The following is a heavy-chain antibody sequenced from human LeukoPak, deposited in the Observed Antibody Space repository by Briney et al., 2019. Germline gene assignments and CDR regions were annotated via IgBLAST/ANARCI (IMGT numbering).Heavy chain of an antibody. CDR1: GGSISGNYY. V-gene: IGHV4-30-4*08. CDR3: ARVCSSTSCRRQSPFDP. D-gene: IGHD2-2*01. Sequence: SETLSLTCTVSGGSISGNYYWSWIRQPPGKGLEWIGYIYYSGSTYYNPSLKSRVTISVDTSKNQFSLKLSSVTAADTAVYYCARVCSSTSCRRQSPFDPWGQGTLVTVSS. CDR2: IYYSGST. J-gene: IGHJ5*02.